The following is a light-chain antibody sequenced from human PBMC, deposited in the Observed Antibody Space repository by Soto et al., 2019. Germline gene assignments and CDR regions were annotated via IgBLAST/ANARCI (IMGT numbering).Light chain of an antibody. V-gene: IGKV2-28*01. CDR3: LQHFNFSWT. J-gene: IGKJ1*01. CDR2: LGS. Sequence: DIVMTQSPLSLPVTPGEPASISCRSSQSLLHSNGYNYLDWYLQKPGQSPQLLIYLGSNRASGVPDRFSGSGSGTDFTLTISSLQADDFATYYCLQHFNFSWTFGQGTKVE. CDR1: QSLLHSNGYNY.